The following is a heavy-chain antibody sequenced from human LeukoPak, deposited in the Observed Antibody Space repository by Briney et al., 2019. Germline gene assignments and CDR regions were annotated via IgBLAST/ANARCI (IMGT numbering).Heavy chain of an antibody. Sequence: PGGSLRLSCAASGLTFNGYYMSWVRQAPGKGLEWVSSIGGSSTTIFYADSVKGRSTVSRDNAKKSVFLQMNSLRAEDTAVYYCARAIFGVAQPPYYFYHYMDVWGKGTTVTVSS. J-gene: IGHJ6*03. CDR2: IGGSSTTI. CDR3: ARAIFGVAQPPYYFYHYMDV. D-gene: IGHD3-3*01. V-gene: IGHV3-21*01. CDR1: GLTFNGYY.